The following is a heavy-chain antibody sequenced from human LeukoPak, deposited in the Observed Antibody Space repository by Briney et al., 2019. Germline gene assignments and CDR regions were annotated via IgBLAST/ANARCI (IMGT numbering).Heavy chain of an antibody. CDR3: VKDDYYDTSGYRD. Sequence: SGGSLRLSCAASGLTFSSYAMSWVRQAPGKGLEWVSAISGSGGSTYYADSVKGRFTISRDNSKNTLYLQMNSLRAEDTAVYYCVKDDYYDTSGYRDWGQGTLVTVSS. V-gene: IGHV3-23*01. D-gene: IGHD3-22*01. CDR1: GLTFSSYA. CDR2: ISGSGGST. J-gene: IGHJ4*02.